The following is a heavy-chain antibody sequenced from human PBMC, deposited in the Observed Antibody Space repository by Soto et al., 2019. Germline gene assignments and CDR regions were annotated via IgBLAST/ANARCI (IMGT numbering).Heavy chain of an antibody. Sequence: EVQLLESGGGLVQPGGSLRLSCAASGFTFSSYAMSWVRQAPGKGLEWVSAISGSGGSTYYADSVKGRFTISRDNXKXTXXLQMNSLRAEDTAVYYCAKDMGGLGYYDSRAPFDYWGQGTLVTVSS. CDR2: ISGSGGST. V-gene: IGHV3-23*01. D-gene: IGHD3-22*01. J-gene: IGHJ4*02. CDR3: AKDMGGLGYYDSRAPFDY. CDR1: GFTFSSYA.